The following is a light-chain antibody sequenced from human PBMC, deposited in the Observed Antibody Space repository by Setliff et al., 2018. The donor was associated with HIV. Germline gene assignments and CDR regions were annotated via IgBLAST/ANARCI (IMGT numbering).Light chain of an antibody. J-gene: IGLJ3*02. V-gene: IGLV2-14*01. CDR1: SSDVGGYNY. CDR3: SSSSSTLVV. CDR2: EVN. Sequence: QSALTQPASVSGSPGQSITISCTGTSSDVGGYNYFSWYQQHPGKAPKLMIYEVNSRPSGVSNRFSGSKSGNTASLTISGLQAEDEADYYCSSSSSTLVVFGGGTKVTVL.